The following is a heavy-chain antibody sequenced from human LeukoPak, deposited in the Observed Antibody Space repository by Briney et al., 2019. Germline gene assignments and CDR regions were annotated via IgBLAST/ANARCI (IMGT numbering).Heavy chain of an antibody. Sequence: ASETLSLTCTVSGGSISSYYWSWIRQPPGKGLEWIGYIYYSGSTNYNPSLKSRVTISVDTSKNQFSLKLSSVTAADTAVYYCARADGTAYGSGPFDYWGQGTLVTVSS. D-gene: IGHD3-10*01. CDR2: IYYSGST. V-gene: IGHV4-59*01. J-gene: IGHJ4*02. CDR3: ARADGTAYGSGPFDY. CDR1: GGSISSYY.